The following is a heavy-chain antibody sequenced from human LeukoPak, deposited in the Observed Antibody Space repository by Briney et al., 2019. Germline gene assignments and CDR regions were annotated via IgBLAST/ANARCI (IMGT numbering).Heavy chain of an antibody. CDR1: GVTFSSYA. CDR2: LRPVFGPI. CDR3: ATNPMTGYHLGDHFYFYMAV. V-gene: IGHV1-69*05. J-gene: IGHJ6*03. Sequence: SSVKVSCKASGVTFSSYAISWVRQAPGQGLEWIGGLRPVFGPINSAQKFQDRVTLTKDDSTTTAYMELRSLRSEDTAVYYCATNPMTGYHLGDHFYFYMAVWGKGTTVTVS. D-gene: IGHD1-20*01.